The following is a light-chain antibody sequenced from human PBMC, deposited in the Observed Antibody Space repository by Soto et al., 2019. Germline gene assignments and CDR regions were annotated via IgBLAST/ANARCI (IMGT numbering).Light chain of an antibody. V-gene: IGLV2-14*03. Sequence: QLVLTQPASVSGSPGQSITISCTGTNSDIGGYNYVSWYQQHPGKAPKLMIYDVRNRPSGVSYRFSGSKSGNTASLTISGLQAEDEADYYCSSYTSRSTLGVFGGGTKLTVL. CDR2: DVR. CDR3: SSYTSRSTLGV. CDR1: NSDIGGYNY. J-gene: IGLJ2*01.